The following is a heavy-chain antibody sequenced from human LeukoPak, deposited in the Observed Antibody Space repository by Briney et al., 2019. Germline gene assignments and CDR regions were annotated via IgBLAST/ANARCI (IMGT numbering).Heavy chain of an antibody. CDR2: ISSSGSTI. V-gene: IGHV3-48*03. J-gene: IGHJ4*02. D-gene: IGHD3-3*01. Sequence: PGGSLRLSCAASGFTFSNYEMNWVRQAPGKGLEWVSYISSSGSTIYYADSVKGRFTISRYNAKNSLYLQMNSLRAEDTAVYYCASGVTIFGVVRFDYWGQGTLVTVSS. CDR1: GFTFSNYE. CDR3: ASGVTIFGVVRFDY.